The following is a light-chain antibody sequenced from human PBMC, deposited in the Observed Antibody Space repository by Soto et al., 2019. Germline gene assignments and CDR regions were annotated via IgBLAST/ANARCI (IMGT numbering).Light chain of an antibody. CDR3: QQYNNWPWT. V-gene: IGKV3-15*01. CDR1: QSVSSA. Sequence: ETVMTQSPATLSVSPGERATLSCRASQSVSSALAWYQQKPGLPPRLLIYDASTRATGIPARFSGSGSGTEFTLTISSLQSEDFAVYYCQQYNNWPWTFGQGTKVDIK. CDR2: DAS. J-gene: IGKJ1*01.